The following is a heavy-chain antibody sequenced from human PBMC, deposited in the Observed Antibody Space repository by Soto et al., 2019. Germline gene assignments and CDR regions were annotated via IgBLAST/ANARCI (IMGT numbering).Heavy chain of an antibody. D-gene: IGHD5-12*01. CDR3: ATSGGGWLQPPV. J-gene: IGHJ4*02. CDR1: GFTFRSNW. Sequence: LRLSCAASGFTFRSNWMSWVRQAPGKGLEWVANIKQDGSEKYYVDSVKGRFTISRDNAKNSLYLQMNSLRAEDTAVYYCATSGGGWLQPPVWGQGTLVTVSS. CDR2: IKQDGSEK. V-gene: IGHV3-7*03.